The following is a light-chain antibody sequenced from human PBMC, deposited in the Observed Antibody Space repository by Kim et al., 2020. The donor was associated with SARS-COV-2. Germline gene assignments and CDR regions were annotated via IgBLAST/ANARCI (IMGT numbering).Light chain of an antibody. J-gene: IGKJ1*01. CDR2: RAS. CDR3: HQYKSQST. CDR1: QSISRW. V-gene: IGKV1-5*03. Sequence: SAYVGDTVPITCRASQSISRWLAWYQQKPGKAPNLLIHRASDLQSWVPSRFSGSGSETDFTLTINSLQPDDFATYYCHQYKSQSTFGHRTKVDIK.